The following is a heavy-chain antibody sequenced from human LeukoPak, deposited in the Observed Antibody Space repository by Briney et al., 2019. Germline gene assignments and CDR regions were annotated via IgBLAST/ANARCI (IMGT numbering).Heavy chain of an antibody. Sequence: PGGSLRLSCAASGFTLSTYAMSWVRRTPGKGLEWVAATSSSDAGTYHADSVRGRFTISRDNSKNTLYLQMNSLRAEDTAVYYCAKDPSSSWFGDYFDYWGQGTLVTVSS. J-gene: IGHJ4*02. D-gene: IGHD6-13*01. V-gene: IGHV3-23*01. CDR3: AKDPSSSWFGDYFDY. CDR1: GFTLSTYA. CDR2: TSSSDAGT.